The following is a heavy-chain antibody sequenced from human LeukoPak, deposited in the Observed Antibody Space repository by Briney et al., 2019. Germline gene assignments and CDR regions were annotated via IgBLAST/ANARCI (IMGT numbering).Heavy chain of an antibody. D-gene: IGHD3-3*01. CDR1: GFTLAGHT. V-gene: IGHV3-23*01. J-gene: IGHJ4*02. CDR2: IGGRDDRT. Sequence: GGSLRLSCAASGFTLAGHTMTWLRQAPGKGLEGVSIIGGRDDRTYYADSVEGRFTISRDNSKNILYLQMSSLRAEDTAVYYCAKDPNPFYDFWSGYKWGQGTLVTVSS. CDR3: AKDPNPFYDFWSGYK.